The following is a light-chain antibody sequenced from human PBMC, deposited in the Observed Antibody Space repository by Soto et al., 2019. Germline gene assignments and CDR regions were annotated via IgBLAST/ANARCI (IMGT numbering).Light chain of an antibody. Sequence: DIQVTQSPYSLSASPGDRITITCRASQDIKKFLAWYQQKPEEVPHLLIYAASTLRPGVPSRFSGNASGTDFPLPIASLQPEDVATYFCQKYDRAPAAFGQGTKVDVK. V-gene: IGKV1-27*01. CDR2: AAS. CDR1: QDIKKF. CDR3: QKYDRAPAA. J-gene: IGKJ1*01.